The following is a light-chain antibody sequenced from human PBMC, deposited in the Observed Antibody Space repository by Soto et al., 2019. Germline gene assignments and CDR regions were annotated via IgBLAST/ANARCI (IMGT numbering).Light chain of an antibody. V-gene: IGKV3-20*01. CDR3: QHYGTSAL. Sequence: EIVLTQSPGTLSLSPGERATLSCRASQSVSDMYLAWYQHKPGQAPRLLIYASNRATGIPDRFSGSGSGTDFTLTINRLEPEDFAVYYCQHYGTSALFGPGTKVVIK. J-gene: IGKJ3*01. CDR2: AS. CDR1: QSVSDMY.